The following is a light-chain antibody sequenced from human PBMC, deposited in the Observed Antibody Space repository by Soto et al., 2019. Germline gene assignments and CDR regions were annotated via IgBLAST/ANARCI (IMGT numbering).Light chain of an antibody. Sequence: QSALTQPASVSGSPGQSITISCTGISSDVGSYYLVSWYQQHPGKAPKVMIYEGSKRPSGVSNRFSGSRPGNTASLTISGLQAEDEAHYYCSSYAGSSTHVVFGGGTKVTVL. CDR2: EGS. V-gene: IGLV2-23*01. CDR1: SSDVGSYYL. CDR3: SSYAGSSTHVV. J-gene: IGLJ2*01.